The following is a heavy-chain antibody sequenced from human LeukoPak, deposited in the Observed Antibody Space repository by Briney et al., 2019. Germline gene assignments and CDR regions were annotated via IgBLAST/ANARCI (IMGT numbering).Heavy chain of an antibody. V-gene: IGHV4-59*08. CDR2: IYYSGST. CDR3: ARGSSSWYDREDY. D-gene: IGHD6-13*01. Sequence: SETLSLTCTVSGGPISSYYWSWIRQPPGKGLEWIGYIYYSGSTNYNPSLKSRVTISVDTSKNQFSLRLSSVTAAGTAVYYCARGSSSWYDREDYWGQGTLVTVSS. J-gene: IGHJ4*02. CDR1: GGPISSYY.